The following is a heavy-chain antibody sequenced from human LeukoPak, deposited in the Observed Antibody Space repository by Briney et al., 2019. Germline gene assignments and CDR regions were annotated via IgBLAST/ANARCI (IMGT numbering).Heavy chain of an antibody. D-gene: IGHD1-26*01. CDR3: ARISLGAIWGYYYGMDV. V-gene: IGHV1-69*13. CDR2: IIPIFDTA. J-gene: IGHJ6*02. Sequence: SVKVSCKASGGTFSSYSIRWVRQAPGQGLEWMGGIIPIFDTADYAQKFQGRVTITADESTSTAYMELSSLRSEDTAVFYCARISLGAIWGYYYGMDVWGQGTTVTVSS. CDR1: GGTFSSYS.